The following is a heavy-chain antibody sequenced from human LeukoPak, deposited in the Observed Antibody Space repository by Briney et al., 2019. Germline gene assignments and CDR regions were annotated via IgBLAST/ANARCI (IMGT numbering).Heavy chain of an antibody. D-gene: IGHD3-9*01. Sequence: ASVKVSCKASGYTFTNYGISWVRQAPGQGLEWMGWISAYNGNTNYAQKFQGRVTITTDESTSTAYMELSSLRSEDTAVYYCARKATNDILTGYPYFDIWGQGTMVTVSS. CDR3: ARKATNDILTGYPYFDI. CDR2: ISAYNGNT. V-gene: IGHV1-18*01. CDR1: GYTFTNYG. J-gene: IGHJ3*02.